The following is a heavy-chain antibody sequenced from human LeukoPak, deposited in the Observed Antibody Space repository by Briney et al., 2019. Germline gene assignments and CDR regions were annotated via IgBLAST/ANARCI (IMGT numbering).Heavy chain of an antibody. Sequence: PSETLSLTCAVSGYSISSGYYWGWIRPPPGKGLEWIGSIYHSGSTYYNPSLKSRVTISVDTSKNQFSLKLSSVTAADTAVYYCAGGFFYFDYWGQGTLVTVSS. D-gene: IGHD3-16*01. CDR3: AGGFFYFDY. CDR2: IYHSGST. V-gene: IGHV4-38-2*01. J-gene: IGHJ4*02. CDR1: GYSISSGYY.